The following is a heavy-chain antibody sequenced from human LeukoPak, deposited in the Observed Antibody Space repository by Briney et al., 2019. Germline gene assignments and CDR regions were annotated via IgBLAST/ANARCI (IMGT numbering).Heavy chain of an antibody. CDR2: INPNSGDT. V-gene: IGHV1-2*02. CDR1: GYTFTSYY. J-gene: IGHJ4*02. D-gene: IGHD3-3*01. CDR3: VRGGALYYDFWD. Sequence: ASVKVSCKASGYTFTSYYMHWVRQAPGQGLEWMGWINPNSGDTNYAQKFQSGVTMTRDTSITTAYMELTRLRSDDTAVYYCVRGGALYYDFWDWGQGTLVTVSS.